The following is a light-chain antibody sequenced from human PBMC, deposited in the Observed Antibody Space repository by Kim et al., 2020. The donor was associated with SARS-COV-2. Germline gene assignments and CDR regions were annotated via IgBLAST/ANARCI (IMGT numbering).Light chain of an antibody. J-gene: IGKJ1*01. CDR3: QQYEYWRS. V-gene: IGKV3-15*01. Sequence: LSVTPGERAALSDRASQSVNSNLAWYQHKPGQAPRLLIYDASARAAGVPARFSGSGSGTEFTFTISSLQSDDFAVYYCQQYEYWRSFGQGTKVNIK. CDR1: QSVNSN. CDR2: DAS.